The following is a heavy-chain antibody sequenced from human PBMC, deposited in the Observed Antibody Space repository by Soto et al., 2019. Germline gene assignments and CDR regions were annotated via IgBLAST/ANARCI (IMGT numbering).Heavy chain of an antibody. CDR3: AREGTVTIFFDGGYYGMDV. J-gene: IGHJ6*02. CDR2: INPSGGST. Sequence: GASVKVSCKASGYTFTSYYMHWVRQAPGQGLEWMGIINPSGGSTSYAQKFQGRVTMTRDTSTSTVYMELSSLRSEDTAVYYCAREGTVTIFFDGGYYGMDVWGQGTTVTVYS. CDR1: GYTFTSYY. V-gene: IGHV1-46*01. D-gene: IGHD4-17*01.